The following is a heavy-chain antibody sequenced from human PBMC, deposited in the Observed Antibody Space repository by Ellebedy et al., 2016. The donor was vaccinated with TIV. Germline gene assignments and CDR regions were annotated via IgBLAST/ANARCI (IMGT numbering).Heavy chain of an antibody. D-gene: IGHD6-13*01. CDR3: AHEPIVAAGSNWFDP. V-gene: IGHV2-5*02. Sequence: SGPTLVXPTQTLTLTCSFSGFSLSSSGVGVGWIRQPPGKALEWLALVFWDDDRRYSPSLKSRLTLTKDTSRNQVVLTMTNMDPEDTATYYCAHEPIVAAGSNWFDPWGQGTLVTVSS. J-gene: IGHJ5*02. CDR2: VFWDDDR. CDR1: GFSLSSSGVG.